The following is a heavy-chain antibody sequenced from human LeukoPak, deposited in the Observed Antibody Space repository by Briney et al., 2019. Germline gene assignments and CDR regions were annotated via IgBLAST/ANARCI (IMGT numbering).Heavy chain of an antibody. CDR3: ARDWFHAIDY. CDR2: ITWNGGYT. Sequence: PGGSLRLSCAASGFIFDDYGMTWVRQAPGKGLEWVSGITWNGGYTGYADSVKGRFTISRDNAKNTLYLQMNSRRAEDTAVYYCARDWFHAIDYWGREPWSPSPQ. V-gene: IGHV3-20*04. J-gene: IGHJ4*02. D-gene: IGHD2/OR15-2a*01. CDR1: GFIFDDYG.